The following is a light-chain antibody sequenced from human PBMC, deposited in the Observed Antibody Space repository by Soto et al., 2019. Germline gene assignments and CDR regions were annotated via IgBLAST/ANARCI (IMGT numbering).Light chain of an antibody. CDR3: QQYASLTWT. J-gene: IGKJ1*01. Sequence: EIVLTQSPGTLSLSPGERATLSCRASQSLNSNYLAWFQQKPGQAPRLLIYGASSRATGIPDRFSSSGSGTDFTLTISRLEPEDFAVYYCQQYASLTWTFGQGTKVEIK. CDR2: GAS. V-gene: IGKV3-20*01. CDR1: QSLNSNY.